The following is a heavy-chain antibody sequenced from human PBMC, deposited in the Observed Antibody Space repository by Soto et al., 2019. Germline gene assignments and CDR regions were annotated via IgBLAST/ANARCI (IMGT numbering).Heavy chain of an antibody. Sequence: SETLSLTCAVYGGSFSGYYWSWIRQPPGKGLEWIGEINHSGSTNYNPSLKSRVTISVDTSKNQFSLKLSSVTAADTAVYYCARGRINIYYYYYGMDVWGQGTTVTVSS. CDR3: ARGRINIYYYYYGMDV. CDR2: INHSGST. V-gene: IGHV4-34*01. D-gene: IGHD3-3*02. CDR1: GGSFSGYY. J-gene: IGHJ6*02.